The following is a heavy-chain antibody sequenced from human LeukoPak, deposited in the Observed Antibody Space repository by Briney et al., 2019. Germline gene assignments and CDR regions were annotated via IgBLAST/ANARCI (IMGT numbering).Heavy chain of an antibody. CDR2: IYTSGST. J-gene: IGHJ6*03. D-gene: IGHD1-26*01. CDR3: ARVGATPYYYYYMDV. V-gene: IGHV4-61*02. Sequence: SQTLSLTCTVSGGSISSGSYYWSWIRQPAGKGLEWIGRIYTSGSTNYNPSLKSRVTISVDTSKNQFSLKLSSVTAADTAVYYCARVGATPYYYYYMDVWGKGTTVTVSS. CDR1: GGSISSGSYY.